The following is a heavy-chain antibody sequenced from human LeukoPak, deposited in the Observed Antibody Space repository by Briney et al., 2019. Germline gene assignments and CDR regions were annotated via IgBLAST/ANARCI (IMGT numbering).Heavy chain of an antibody. CDR1: GGSFSGYY. V-gene: IGHV4-34*01. CDR3: ARVVVVVAATPGRHFDY. Sequence: SETLSLTCAVYGGSFSGYYWSWIRQPPGKGLEGIGEINHIGSTNYNPAPKSRGTISVDTSKNQFSLKLSSVTAADTAVYYCARVVVVVAATPGRHFDYWGQGTLVTVSS. CDR2: INHIGST. D-gene: IGHD2-15*01. J-gene: IGHJ4*02.